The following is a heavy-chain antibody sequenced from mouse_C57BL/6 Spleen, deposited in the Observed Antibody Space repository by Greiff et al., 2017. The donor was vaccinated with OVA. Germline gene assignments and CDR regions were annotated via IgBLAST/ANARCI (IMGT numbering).Heavy chain of an antibody. CDR3: ARKTTVVAKGDYAMDY. CDR1: GYAFSSSW. Sequence: VQLQESGPELVKPGASVKISCKASGYAFSSSWMNWVKQRPGKGLEWIGRIYPGDGDTNYNGKFKGKATLTADKSSSTAYMQLSSLTSEDSAVYSCARKTTVVAKGDYAMDYWGQGTSVTVSS. D-gene: IGHD1-1*01. J-gene: IGHJ4*01. CDR2: IYPGDGDT. V-gene: IGHV1-82*01.